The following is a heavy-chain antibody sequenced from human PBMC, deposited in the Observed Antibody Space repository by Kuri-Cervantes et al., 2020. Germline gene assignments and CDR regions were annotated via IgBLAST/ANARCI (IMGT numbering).Heavy chain of an antibody. V-gene: IGHV3-66*01. J-gene: IGHJ6*02. CDR1: GFTVSSNY. CDR2: IYSGGST. CDR3: ARERIEWELLSGMDV. Sequence: GGSLRLYCAASGFTVSSNYMSWVRQAPGKGLEWVSVIYSGGSTYYADSVKGRFTISRDNSKNTLYLQMNSLRAEDTAVYYCARERIEWELLSGMDVWGQGTTVTVSS. D-gene: IGHD1-26*01.